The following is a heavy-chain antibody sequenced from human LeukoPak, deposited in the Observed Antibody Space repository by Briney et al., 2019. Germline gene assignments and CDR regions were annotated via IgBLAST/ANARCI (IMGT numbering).Heavy chain of an antibody. D-gene: IGHD3-9*01. V-gene: IGHV3-23*01. CDR1: GFTFSSYA. Sequence: GGSLRLSCAASGFTFSSYAMSWVRQAPGKGLEWVSAISGSGGSTYYADSVKGRFTISRDNSKNTLYLQMNSLRAEDTAVYYCAKSPRYLTVYYYMDVWGKGTTVTVSS. J-gene: IGHJ6*03. CDR3: AKSPRYLTVYYYMDV. CDR2: ISGSGGST.